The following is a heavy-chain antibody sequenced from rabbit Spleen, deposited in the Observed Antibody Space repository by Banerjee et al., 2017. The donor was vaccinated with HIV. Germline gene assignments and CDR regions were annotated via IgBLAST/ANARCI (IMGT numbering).Heavy chain of an antibody. CDR3: ARADGNYLIHL. J-gene: IGHJ4*01. D-gene: IGHD1-1*01. CDR1: GFDLSSYYY. Sequence: QEQLEESGGDLVKPGAYLALTCKASGFDLSSYYYMCWVRQAPGKGLEWIGCIYAGSGRTWYASWVNGRFTISKTSSTTVTLQMTSLTAADTATYFCARADGNYLIHLWGPGTLVTVS. CDR2: IYAGSGRT. V-gene: IGHV1S45*01.